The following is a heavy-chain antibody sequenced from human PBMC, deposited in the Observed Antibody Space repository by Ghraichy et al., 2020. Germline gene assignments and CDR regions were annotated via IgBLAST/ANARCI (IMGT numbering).Heavy chain of an antibody. CDR2: IKQDGSDK. Sequence: GESLRLSCAASGFTFSNYYVTWVRQAPGKGLEWVANIKQDGSDKFYVDSVKGRFTISRDNAKNSLYLQMHSLRAEDSGVYYCARAYCSSKSCFWGASQNAFDIWGQGTMVTVTS. V-gene: IGHV3-7*03. D-gene: IGHD2-2*01. J-gene: IGHJ3*02. CDR3: ARAYCSSKSCFWGASQNAFDI. CDR1: GFTFSNYY.